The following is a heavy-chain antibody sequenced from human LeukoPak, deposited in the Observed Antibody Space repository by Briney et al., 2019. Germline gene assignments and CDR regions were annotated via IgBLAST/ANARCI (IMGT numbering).Heavy chain of an antibody. CDR1: GFTFSSYS. CDR3: ARDTLDYYDSGYDAFDI. Sequence: GGSLRLSCAASGFTFSSYSMNWVRQAPGKGLEWVSSISSSSSYIYYADSVKGRFTVSRDNAKNSLYLQMNSLRAEDTAVYYCARDTLDYYDSGYDAFDIWGQGTMVTVSS. CDR2: ISSSSSYI. D-gene: IGHD3-22*01. V-gene: IGHV3-21*01. J-gene: IGHJ3*02.